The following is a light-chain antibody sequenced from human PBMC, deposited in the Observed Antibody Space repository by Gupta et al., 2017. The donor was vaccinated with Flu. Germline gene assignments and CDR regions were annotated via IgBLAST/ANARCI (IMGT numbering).Light chain of an antibody. V-gene: IGKV1-12*01. Sequence: PSPVYASAGERVTLTCRASEDISGNLGWYQQKPGKAPRLLIYGASTMEGGIPSRFSGSGSETELTLAINSLQPEDAATYYCQQYDSCPDTFGRGTKVEIK. CDR3: QQYDSCPDT. J-gene: IGKJ4*01. CDR1: EDISGN. CDR2: GAS.